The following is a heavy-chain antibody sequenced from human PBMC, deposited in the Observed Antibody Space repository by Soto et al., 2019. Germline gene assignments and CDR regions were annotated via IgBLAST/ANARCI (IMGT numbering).Heavy chain of an antibody. D-gene: IGHD3-10*01. J-gene: IGHJ4*02. CDR1: GDTFNSYT. Sequence: QVQLVQSGPEVKMPGSSVKVSCKASGDTFNSYTINWVRQAPGQGLQWMGRTIPILAMSNYALKFQGRVTITAEKSPTTAYMELSRLRSADTAVYYCAASYGSGSRAFDYWGQGTLVTVSS. V-gene: IGHV1-69*02. CDR3: AASYGSGSRAFDY. CDR2: TIPILAMS.